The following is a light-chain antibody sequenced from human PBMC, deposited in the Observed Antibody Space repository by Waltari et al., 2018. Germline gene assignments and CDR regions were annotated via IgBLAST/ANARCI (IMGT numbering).Light chain of an antibody. CDR3: QQFDNLVYT. CDR2: DAS. CDR1: HDLSKY. V-gene: IGKV1-33*01. J-gene: IGKJ2*01. Sequence: DIQMTQSPSSLSASVGDRVTITCQASHDLSKYLNWYQQKPGKAPKLLIYDASNLETGVPSRFSGSGSGTDFSFTISSLQPEDIATYYCQQFDNLVYTFGQGTKLEIK.